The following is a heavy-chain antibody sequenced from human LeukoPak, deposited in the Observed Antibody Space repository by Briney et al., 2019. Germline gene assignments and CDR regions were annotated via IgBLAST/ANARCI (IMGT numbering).Heavy chain of an antibody. CDR3: ARIVPYNYGYVDS. J-gene: IGHJ4*02. Sequence: SETLSLTCTVSGVSITSGPYYWGWTRHPPGKGLEWIGNIYYSGSTNYNPSLRGRVTISVDTSKNQLSLKLSSVTAADTAVYYCARIVPYNYGYVDSWGQGTLVTVSS. V-gene: IGHV4-61*01. D-gene: IGHD5-18*01. CDR1: GVSITSGPYY. CDR2: IYYSGST.